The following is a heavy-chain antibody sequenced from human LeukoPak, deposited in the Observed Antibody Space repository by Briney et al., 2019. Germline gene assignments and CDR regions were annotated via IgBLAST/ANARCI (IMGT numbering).Heavy chain of an antibody. CDR1: GFTFSSYA. CDR3: APLGVTTWLDY. D-gene: IGHD4-17*01. CDR2: ISGSGGST. V-gene: IGHV3-23*01. Sequence: PGGSLRLSCAASGFTFSSYAMSWVRQAPGKRLEWVSAISGSGGSTYYAYSVKGRFTISRDNSKNTLYLQINSLRAEDTAVYYCAPLGVTTWLDYWGQGTLVTVSS. J-gene: IGHJ4*02.